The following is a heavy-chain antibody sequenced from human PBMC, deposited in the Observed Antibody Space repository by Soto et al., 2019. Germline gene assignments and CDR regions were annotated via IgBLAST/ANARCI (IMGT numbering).Heavy chain of an antibody. CDR1: GGSISSNY. J-gene: IGHJ4*02. CDR3: ARYRREAVAGYTLDN. D-gene: IGHD6-13*01. Sequence: SGTLSLTCTVSGGSISSNYWTWIRQPPGKGLEWIGYVYNSGSTNYNPSLKSRVTISEDTSKSQFSLKVNSMTAADTAVYYCARYRREAVAGYTLDNWGQGILVTVSS. CDR2: VYNSGST. V-gene: IGHV4-59*01.